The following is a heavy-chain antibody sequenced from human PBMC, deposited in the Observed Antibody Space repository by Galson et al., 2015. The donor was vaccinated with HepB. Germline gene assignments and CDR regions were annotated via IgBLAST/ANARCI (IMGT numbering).Heavy chain of an antibody. Sequence: PALVQPPQPLTLTCTFSGFSLSTNEVGVGWIRQPPGKALEWLALIFGHDDKRYSLKSRLTITKDTAKNQVVLTMTNMDPVDTATYHCARWVRLYYHGGAFDIWGQGTLVTVSS. CDR2: IFGHDDK. D-gene: IGHD2-8*01. V-gene: IGHV2-5*01. J-gene: IGHJ3*02. CDR3: ARWVRLYYHGGAFDI. CDR1: GFSLSTNEVG.